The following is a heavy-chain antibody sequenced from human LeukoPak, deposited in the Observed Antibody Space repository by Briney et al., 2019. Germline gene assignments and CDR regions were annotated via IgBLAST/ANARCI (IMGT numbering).Heavy chain of an antibody. V-gene: IGHV4-34*01. Sequence: SSETLSLTCAVYGGSFSGYYWSWIRQPPGKGLEWIGEINHSGSTNYNPSLKSRLTLSVDTSKNQFSLNLRSVTAADTAVYYCARQESSTSCCWFDPWGQGTLVTVSS. D-gene: IGHD2-2*01. J-gene: IGHJ5*02. CDR3: ARQESSTSCCWFDP. CDR2: INHSGST. CDR1: GGSFSGYY.